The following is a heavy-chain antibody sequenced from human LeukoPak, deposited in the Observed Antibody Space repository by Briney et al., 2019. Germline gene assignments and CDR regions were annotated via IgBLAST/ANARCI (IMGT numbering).Heavy chain of an antibody. CDR2: ISDGGTNK. D-gene: IGHD5-18*01. J-gene: IGHJ4*02. CDR3: AKTPTGYSYGLMDY. V-gene: IGHV3-30*18. Sequence: PGGSLRLSCAVSGFSVTNNYMSWVRKAPGKGLEWVAVISDGGTNKYYADSVKGRFTISRDNSKNTLYLEVDSLRAEDTAVYYCAKTPTGYSYGLMDYWGQGTLVTVSS. CDR1: GFSVTNNY.